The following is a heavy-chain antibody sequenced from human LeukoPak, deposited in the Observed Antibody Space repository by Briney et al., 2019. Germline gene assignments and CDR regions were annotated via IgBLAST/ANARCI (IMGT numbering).Heavy chain of an antibody. CDR3: ARARPYYYDSSGYSETYAFDI. J-gene: IGHJ3*02. D-gene: IGHD3-22*01. V-gene: IGHV3-66*02. CDR1: GFTVSSNY. CDR2: IYSGGST. Sequence: GGSLRLSCAASGFTVSSNYVSWVRQAPGKGLEWVSVIYSGGSTYYADSVKGRFTISRDNSKNTLYLQMNSLRAEDTAVYYCARARPYYYDSSGYSETYAFDIWGQGTMVTVSS.